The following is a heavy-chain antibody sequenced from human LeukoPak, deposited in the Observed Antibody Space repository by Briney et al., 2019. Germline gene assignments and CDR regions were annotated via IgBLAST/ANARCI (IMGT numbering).Heavy chain of an antibody. CDR2: ISSSSSYI. CDR1: GFTFSSYS. D-gene: IGHD3-3*01. Sequence: GGSLRLSCAASGFTFSSYSMNWVRQAPGKGLEWVSSISSSSSYIYYADSVKGRFTISRDNSKNTLYLQMNSLRAEDTAVYYCARDQLVYDFWGGYLDYYYYGMDVWGQGTTVTVSS. CDR3: ARDQLVYDFWGGYLDYYYYGMDV. V-gene: IGHV3-21*01. J-gene: IGHJ6*02.